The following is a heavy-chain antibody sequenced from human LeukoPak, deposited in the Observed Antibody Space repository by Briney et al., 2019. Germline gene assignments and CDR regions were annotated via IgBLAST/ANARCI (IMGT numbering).Heavy chain of an antibody. Sequence: KTSETLSLTCTVSGGSISSYYWSWIRQPAGKGLEWIGRIYTSGSTNYNPSLKSRVTMSVDTSKNQFSLKLSSVTAADTAVYYCARHYEQWLGKYNWFDPWGQGTLVTVSS. CDR2: IYTSGST. V-gene: IGHV4-4*07. CDR3: ARHYEQWLGKYNWFDP. D-gene: IGHD6-19*01. J-gene: IGHJ5*02. CDR1: GGSISSYY.